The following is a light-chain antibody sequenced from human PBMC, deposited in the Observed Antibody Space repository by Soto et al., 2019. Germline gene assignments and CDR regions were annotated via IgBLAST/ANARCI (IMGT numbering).Light chain of an antibody. J-gene: IGKJ1*01. CDR1: QDVSHW. V-gene: IGKV1-5*01. Sequence: DIQMTQSPSTLSASIGDRVTITCRASQDVSHWLAWYRQKPGEAPNLLIYDVSSPESGVPSRFSGSGSGAEFTLTISSLQPEDFATYYCQQYNNNSPWSFGQGTKVDIK. CDR2: DVS. CDR3: QQYNNNSPWS.